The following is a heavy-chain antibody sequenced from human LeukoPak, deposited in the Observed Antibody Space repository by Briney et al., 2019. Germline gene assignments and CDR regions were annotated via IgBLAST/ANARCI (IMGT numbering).Heavy chain of an antibody. V-gene: IGHV1-2*02. J-gene: IGHJ4*02. Sequence: GASVKVSCKASGYTFTGYYMRWVRQAPGQGLEWMGWINPNSGGTNYAQKFQGRVTMTRDTSISTAYMELSRLRSDDTAVYYCARDLITMVRGVISRNFDYWGQGTLVTVSS. CDR3: ARDLITMVRGVISRNFDY. CDR2: INPNSGGT. D-gene: IGHD3-10*01. CDR1: GYTFTGYY.